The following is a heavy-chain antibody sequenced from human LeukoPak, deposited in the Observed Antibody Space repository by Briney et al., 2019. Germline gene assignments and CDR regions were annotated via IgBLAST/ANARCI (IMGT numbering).Heavy chain of an antibody. V-gene: IGHV3-7*01. CDR2: IKSDGSER. Sequence: QPGGSLRLSCAASGFTFSGYSMNWVRQAPGKGLEWVALIKSDGSERYYVDSVKGRFTISRDNAKNSLYLPMNSLRAEDTAVYYCARNSRYSFDIWGQGTMVTVSS. D-gene: IGHD4-11*01. CDR1: GFTFSGYS. CDR3: ARNSRYSFDI. J-gene: IGHJ3*02.